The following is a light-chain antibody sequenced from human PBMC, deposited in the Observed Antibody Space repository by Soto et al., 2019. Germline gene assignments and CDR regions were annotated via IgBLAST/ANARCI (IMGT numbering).Light chain of an antibody. CDR2: KAS. Sequence: DIQMSQSPSTLSASVGDRIIITCRASESISSWLAWYQQKPGKAPKLLIYKASTLESGVPSRFSASGSGTEFTLPIRSLQPDDSATYFCHQYSASHTFGGGNKV. CDR3: HQYSASHT. CDR1: ESISSW. J-gene: IGKJ4*01. V-gene: IGKV1-5*03.